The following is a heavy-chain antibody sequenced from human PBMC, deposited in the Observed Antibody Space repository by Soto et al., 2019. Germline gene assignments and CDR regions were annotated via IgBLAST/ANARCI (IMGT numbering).Heavy chain of an antibody. D-gene: IGHD6-19*01. J-gene: IGHJ4*02. Sequence: SETLSLTCSVSGGSISGSYWSWIRQSPGKGLEWLGYVYYTGSTNYSPSLRSRVSISVDTSKNEFSLRLSSVTAADTAVYFCARSVAVPGAHIDYWGQGTQVTVS. CDR1: GGSISGSY. V-gene: IGHV4-59*01. CDR3: ARSVAVPGAHIDY. CDR2: VYYTGST.